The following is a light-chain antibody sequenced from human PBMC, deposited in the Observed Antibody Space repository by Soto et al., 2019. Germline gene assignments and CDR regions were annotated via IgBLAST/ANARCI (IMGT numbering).Light chain of an antibody. CDR2: GAS. Sequence: EIVMTQSPATLSVSPGGRATLSCRASQSISDTLAWYQQKHGQAPRLLIYGASTRATGIPARFSGSGSGTEFTLTISSLQSEDFAVYYCQQYDSWPPITFGQGTRLEIK. CDR1: QSISDT. CDR3: QQYDSWPPIT. J-gene: IGKJ5*01. V-gene: IGKV3-15*01.